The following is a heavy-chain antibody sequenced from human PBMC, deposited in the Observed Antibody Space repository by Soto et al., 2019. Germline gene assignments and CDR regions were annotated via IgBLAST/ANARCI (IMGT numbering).Heavy chain of an antibody. CDR1: GFTFSSYA. D-gene: IGHD2-15*01. Sequence: QVQLVESGGGVVQPGRSLRLSCAASGFTFSSYAMHWVRQAPGKGLEWVAVISYDGSNKYYADSVKGRFTISRDNSKNTLYLQMNRLGAEDTAVYYCARGDKEGPARDIVVVVALLAFDYWGQGTLVTVSS. J-gene: IGHJ4*02. CDR3: ARGDKEGPARDIVVVVALLAFDY. CDR2: ISYDGSNK. V-gene: IGHV3-30-3*01.